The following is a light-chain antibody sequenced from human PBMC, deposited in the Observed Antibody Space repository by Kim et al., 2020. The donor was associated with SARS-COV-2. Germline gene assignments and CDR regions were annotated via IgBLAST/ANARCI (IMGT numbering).Light chain of an antibody. CDR2: EDN. V-gene: IGLV6-57*03. J-gene: IGLJ3*02. Sequence: GKTVTISCTRSSGSIASNYVQWYQQRPGSAPTTVIYEDNQRPSGVPDRFSGSIDSSSNSASLTISGLKTEDEADDYGQSYDSSPWVFGVGTQLTVL. CDR1: SGSIASNY. CDR3: QSYDSSPWV.